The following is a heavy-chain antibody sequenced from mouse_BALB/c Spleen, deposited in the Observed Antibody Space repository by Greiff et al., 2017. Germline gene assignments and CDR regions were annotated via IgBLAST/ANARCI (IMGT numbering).Heavy chain of an antibody. CDR3: ARQGTAMDY. CDR2: ISSGGSYT. CDR1: GFTFSSYG. J-gene: IGHJ4*01. D-gene: IGHD1-2*01. Sequence: DVKLVESGGDLVKPGGSLKLSCAASGFTFSSYGMSWVRQTPDKRLEWVATISSGGSYTYYPDSVKGRFTISRDNAKNTLYLQMSSLKSEDTAMNYCARQGTAMDYWGQGTSVTVSS. V-gene: IGHV5-6*02.